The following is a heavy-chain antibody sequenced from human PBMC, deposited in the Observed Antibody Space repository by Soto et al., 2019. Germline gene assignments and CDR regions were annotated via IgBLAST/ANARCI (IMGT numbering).Heavy chain of an antibody. CDR2: ISGSGGSA. V-gene: IGHV3-23*01. CDR3: AGFRISSYYMDV. J-gene: IGHJ6*03. Sequence: GGSLRLSCAGSGFPFSNFAMSWVRQAPGKGLEWVSIISGSGGSAYYVDSVKGRFTISRDNSKNTVYLQMNSLRAEDTAVYYCAGFRISSYYMDVWGQGTTVTVSS. CDR1: GFPFSNFA. D-gene: IGHD3-10*01.